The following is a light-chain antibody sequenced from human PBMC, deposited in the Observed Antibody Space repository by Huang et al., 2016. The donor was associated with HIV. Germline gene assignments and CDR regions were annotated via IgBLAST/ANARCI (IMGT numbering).Light chain of an antibody. CDR1: QSVLYSSNSKNY. V-gene: IGKV4-1*01. Sequence: DIVMTQSPDSLTVSLGERATIKCRSSQSVLYSSNSKNYLAWFQQKPGRAPRLLIYCASARESGVPDRFSGSGAGTDFTLTIDRREAEDAAIYYCQQYYRLPQTFGQGTRVEIK. CDR3: QQYYRLPQT. CDR2: CAS. J-gene: IGKJ1*01.